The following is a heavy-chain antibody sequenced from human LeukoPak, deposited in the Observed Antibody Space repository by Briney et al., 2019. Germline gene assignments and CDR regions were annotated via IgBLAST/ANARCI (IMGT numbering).Heavy chain of an antibody. CDR1: GFTFSIYS. J-gene: IGHJ4*02. V-gene: IGHV3-48*01. CDR2: ISSSSTTI. D-gene: IGHD2-21*02. Sequence: GGSLRLSCAASGFTFSIYSMNWVRQAPGKGLEWVSYISSSSTTIYYADSVKGRFTISRDNAKNSLYLQMNSLRAEDTAVYYCARDYGDCSSDFWGQGTLVTVSS. CDR3: ARDYGDCSSDF.